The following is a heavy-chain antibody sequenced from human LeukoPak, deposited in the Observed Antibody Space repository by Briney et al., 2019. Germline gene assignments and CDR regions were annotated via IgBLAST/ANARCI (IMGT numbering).Heavy chain of an antibody. CDR2: IYYSGST. CDR3: ARSPNHYDTSWPRYFQH. Sequence: SETLSLTCTVSGGSISSSSYYWGWIRQPPGKGLEWIGSIYYSGSTYYNPSLKSRVTISADTSKNQFSLKLSSVTAADTAVYYCARSPNHYDTSWPRYFQHWGQGTLVTVSS. CDR1: GGSISSSSYY. V-gene: IGHV4-39*07. D-gene: IGHD3-22*01. J-gene: IGHJ1*01.